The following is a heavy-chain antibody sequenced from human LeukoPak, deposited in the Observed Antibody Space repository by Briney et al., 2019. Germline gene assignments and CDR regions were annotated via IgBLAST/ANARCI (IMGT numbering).Heavy chain of an antibody. D-gene: IGHD2-21*01. V-gene: IGHV4-59*01. J-gene: IGHJ6*03. Sequence: PSETLSLTCTVSGGSISSYYWSWIRQPPGKGLEWIGYIYYSGSTSYNPSLKSRVTISVDTSKNQSSLKLSSVTAADTALYYCARRIPLTGYYYYMDVWGKGTTVTVSS. CDR3: ARRIPLTGYYYYMDV. CDR2: IYYSGST. CDR1: GGSISSYY.